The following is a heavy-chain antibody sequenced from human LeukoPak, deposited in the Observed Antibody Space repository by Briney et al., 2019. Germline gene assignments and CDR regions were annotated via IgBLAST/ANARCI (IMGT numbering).Heavy chain of an antibody. CDR3: ARAGPYQLPPRPVDY. Sequence: PGGSLRLSCAASGFTFSSYGMSWVRQAPGKGLEWVANINQDGSGEYYVDSVKGRFTISRDNAKNSLFLQMNSLRAEDTAIYYCARAGPYQLPPRPVDYWGQGTLVTVSS. V-gene: IGHV3-7*01. D-gene: IGHD2-2*01. CDR2: INQDGSGE. J-gene: IGHJ4*02. CDR1: GFTFSSYG.